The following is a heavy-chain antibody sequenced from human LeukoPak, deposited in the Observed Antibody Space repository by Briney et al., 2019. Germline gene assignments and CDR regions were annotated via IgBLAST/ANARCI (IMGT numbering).Heavy chain of an antibody. Sequence: SETLSLTCTVSGGSISSYYWSWLRQPPGKGLEWIGYIYYSGSTNYNPSLKSRVTISVDTSKNQFSLKLSSVTAADTAVYYCARGGTLLWFGELLRWGQGTLVTVSS. CDR1: GGSISSYY. CDR3: ARGGTLLWFGELLR. V-gene: IGHV4-59*01. J-gene: IGHJ4*02. CDR2: IYYSGST. D-gene: IGHD3-10*01.